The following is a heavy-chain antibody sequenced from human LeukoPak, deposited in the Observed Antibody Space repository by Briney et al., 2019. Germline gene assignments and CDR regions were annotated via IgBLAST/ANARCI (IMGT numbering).Heavy chain of an antibody. J-gene: IGHJ4*02. CDR1: GFSFSSYN. V-gene: IGHV3-21*01. D-gene: IGHD3-16*01. CDR2: ISRSASNI. CDR3: ARDPEGFGATYFDY. Sequence: TGGSLRLSCVASGFSFSSYNMNWVRQAPGKGLEWVSSISRSASNIYYADSVKGRFTISRDNAKNSFYLQMNSLRAEDTAVFYCARDPEGFGATYFDYWAREPSSPSPQ.